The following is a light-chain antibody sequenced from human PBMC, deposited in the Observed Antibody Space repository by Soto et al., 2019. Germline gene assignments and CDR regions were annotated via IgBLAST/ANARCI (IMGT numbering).Light chain of an antibody. J-gene: IGKJ3*01. Sequence: DIQMTQSPSSLSASVGDTVTITCQASQDITNHLNLYQHKPGKAPNLLIYDASHLETGVPSRFTGSGSGTYFTLTISSLQSEDIATYYCQKYDGVPQFGPGTRVDF. V-gene: IGKV1-33*01. CDR3: QKYDGVPQ. CDR1: QDITNH. CDR2: DAS.